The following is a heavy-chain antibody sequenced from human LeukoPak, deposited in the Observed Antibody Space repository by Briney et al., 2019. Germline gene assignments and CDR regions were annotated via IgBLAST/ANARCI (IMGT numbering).Heavy chain of an antibody. CDR1: GYTFTSYG. CDR3: ATLEGILTGGRDDAFDI. J-gene: IGHJ3*02. CDR2: ISAYNGNT. Sequence: GASVKVSCKASGYTFTSYGISWVRQAPGQGLEWMGWISAYNGNTNYAQKLQGRVTMTTDTSTSTAYMELRSLRSDDTAVYYCATLEGILTGGRDDAFDIWGQGTMVTVSS. V-gene: IGHV1-18*01. D-gene: IGHD3-9*01.